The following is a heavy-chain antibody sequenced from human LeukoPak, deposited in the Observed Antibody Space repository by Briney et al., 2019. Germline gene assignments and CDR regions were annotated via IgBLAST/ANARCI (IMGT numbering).Heavy chain of an antibody. Sequence: ASVEVSCKASGGTFSSYAISWVRQAPGQGLEWMGGIIPIFGTANYAQKFQGRVTITADESTSTAYMELSSLRSEDTAVYYCARVSSWYASAFDIWGQGTMVTVSS. CDR2: IIPIFGTA. CDR1: GGTFSSYA. J-gene: IGHJ3*02. D-gene: IGHD6-13*01. CDR3: ARVSSWYASAFDI. V-gene: IGHV1-69*01.